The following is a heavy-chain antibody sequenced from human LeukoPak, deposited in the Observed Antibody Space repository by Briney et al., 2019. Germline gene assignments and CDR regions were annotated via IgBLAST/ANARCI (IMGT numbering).Heavy chain of an antibody. D-gene: IGHD2-2*01. V-gene: IGHV1-18*01. Sequence: SVKVSCKASGYTFTSYGISWVRQAPGQGLEWMGWISAYNGNTNYAQKLQGRVTMTTDTSTSTAYMELRSLRSDDTAVYYCARAGTVVVVPAADYHMDVWGKGTTVTVSS. CDR1: GYTFTSYG. J-gene: IGHJ6*03. CDR2: ISAYNGNT. CDR3: ARAGTVVVVPAADYHMDV.